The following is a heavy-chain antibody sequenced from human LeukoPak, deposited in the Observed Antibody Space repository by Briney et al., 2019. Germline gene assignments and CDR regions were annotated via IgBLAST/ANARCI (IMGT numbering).Heavy chain of an antibody. V-gene: IGHV3-23*01. CDR1: GFTFSGYA. D-gene: IGHD4-11*01. Sequence: PGGSLRLSCAASGFTFSGYAMSWVRQAPGKGLEWVSAISGSGGSTYYADSVKGRFTISRDNPKNTLYLQMNSLRAEDTAVYYCAKGSTVSYYYYYMDVWGKGTTVTVSS. CDR3: AKGSTVSYYYYYMDV. CDR2: ISGSGGST. J-gene: IGHJ6*03.